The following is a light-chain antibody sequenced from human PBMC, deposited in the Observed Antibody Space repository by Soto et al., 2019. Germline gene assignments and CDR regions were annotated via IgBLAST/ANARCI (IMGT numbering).Light chain of an antibody. J-gene: IGKJ1*01. CDR1: EKMTRY. V-gene: IGKV1-39*01. CDR3: QQSNSTPRT. CDR2: AAS. Sequence: DIQLIQSPSSLSASVGDRVTITCRANEKMTRYLNWYQQKPGKAPKLLIYAASNLQSGVPSRFSGSGSGADFILTISSLQPEDSATYYCQQSNSTPRTFGQGTKVDSK.